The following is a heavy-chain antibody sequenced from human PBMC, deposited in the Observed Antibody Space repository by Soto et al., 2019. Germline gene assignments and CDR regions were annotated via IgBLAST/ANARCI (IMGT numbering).Heavy chain of an antibody. CDR3: AREEVVVAAGDY. CDR1: GFTFSSYS. Sequence: GGSLRLSCAASGFTFSSYSMNWVRQAPGKGLEWVSSISSSSSYIYYADSVKGRFSISRDNAKNSLYLQMNSLRAEDTAVYYCAREEVVVAAGDYWGQGTLVTVSS. D-gene: IGHD2-15*01. CDR2: ISSSSSYI. J-gene: IGHJ4*02. V-gene: IGHV3-21*01.